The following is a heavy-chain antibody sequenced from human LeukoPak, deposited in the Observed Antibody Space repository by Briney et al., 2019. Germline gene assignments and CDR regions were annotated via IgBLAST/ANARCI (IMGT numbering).Heavy chain of an antibody. D-gene: IGHD3-22*01. CDR1: GFTFSSHS. CDR3: ARDRGYYDSSGYYYGNYFDY. V-gene: IGHV3-21*01. Sequence: MAGGSLRLSCAASGFTFSSHSMNWVRQAPGKGLEWVSSISSSSSYIYYADSVKGRFNSSRDNAKNSLYLQMNSLRAEDTAVYYCARDRGYYDSSGYYYGNYFDYWGQGTLVSVSS. CDR2: ISSSSSYI. J-gene: IGHJ4*02.